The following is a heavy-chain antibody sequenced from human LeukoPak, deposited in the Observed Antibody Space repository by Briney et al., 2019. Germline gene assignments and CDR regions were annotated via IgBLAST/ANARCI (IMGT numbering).Heavy chain of an antibody. CDR3: AKSLVGATAA. CDR2: ITGSGGST. V-gene: IGHV3-23*01. Sequence: GGSLRLSCAAWGFTFRRYAMRGVGQAPGRGGEWVSAITGSGGSTFYAPSVKARLTISTHNSKNPLYPQTNRLRAEDTAVYYCAKSLVGATAASGPGTLVTVSS. D-gene: IGHD1-26*01. J-gene: IGHJ5*02. CDR1: GFTFRRYA.